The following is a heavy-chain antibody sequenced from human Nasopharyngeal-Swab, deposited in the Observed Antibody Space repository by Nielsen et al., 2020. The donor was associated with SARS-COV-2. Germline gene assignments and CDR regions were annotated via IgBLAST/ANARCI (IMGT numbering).Heavy chain of an antibody. D-gene: IGHD5-24*01. CDR1: GLSVTNSH. CDR3: ARDPRGDGYSFFDY. V-gene: IGHV3-53*01. J-gene: IGHJ4*02. CDR2: IYGGGTT. Sequence: GGSLRLSCAASGLSVTNSHMNWIRQAPGKGLEWVSVIYGGGTTEYADSMRGRFTISRDRSGNTLYLQMNSLRADDTAIYYCARDPRGDGYSFFDYWGQGTEVTVSS.